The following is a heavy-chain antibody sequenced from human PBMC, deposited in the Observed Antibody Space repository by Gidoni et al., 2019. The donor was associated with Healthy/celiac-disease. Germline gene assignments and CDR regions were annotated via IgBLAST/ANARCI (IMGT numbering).Heavy chain of an antibody. D-gene: IGHD2-15*01. J-gene: IGHJ4*02. Sequence: EVQLVRSGAEVKRLGEALKSSCKGSGSSVTSYWIGWVRQMPGEGREWMGIIYPVASDTRYSPSFQGQVTISADKSISPAYLLWRSLKAPDPAMYYCARGKGYCSGGSCYSPDYWGQGTLVTVSS. V-gene: IGHV5-51*01. CDR3: ARGKGYCSGGSCYSPDY. CDR2: IYPVASDT. CDR1: GSSVTSYW.